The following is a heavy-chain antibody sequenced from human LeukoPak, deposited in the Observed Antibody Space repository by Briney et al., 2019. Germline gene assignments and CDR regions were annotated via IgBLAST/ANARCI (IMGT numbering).Heavy chain of an antibody. J-gene: IGHJ4*02. CDR2: ISSSSSYI. Sequence: GGSLRLSCAASGFTFSSYSMNWVRQAPGKGLEWVSSISSSSSYIYYADSVKGRFTISRDNAKNSLYLQMNSQRAEDTAVYYCARDDSRAMYSGSYLSADYWGQGTLVTVSS. CDR3: ARDDSRAMYSGSYLSADY. CDR1: GFTFSSYS. V-gene: IGHV3-21*01. D-gene: IGHD1-26*01.